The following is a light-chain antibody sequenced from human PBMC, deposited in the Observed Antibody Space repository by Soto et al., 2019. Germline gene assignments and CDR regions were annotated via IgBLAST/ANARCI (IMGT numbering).Light chain of an antibody. CDR2: AAS. CDR1: QGISND. J-gene: IGKJ1*01. V-gene: IGKV1-27*01. CDR3: QKYNGAPRT. Sequence: DLQMTQSPSSLSASVGDRVTITCRASQGISNDVAWYQQKPGKVPKLLVYAASTLQSGVPYRFSGSGSGTDFTLTISSLQPEDVATYYCQKYNGAPRTFGQGTKVEFK.